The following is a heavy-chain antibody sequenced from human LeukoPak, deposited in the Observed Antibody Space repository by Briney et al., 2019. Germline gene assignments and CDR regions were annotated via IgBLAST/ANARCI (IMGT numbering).Heavy chain of an antibody. D-gene: IGHD6-13*01. J-gene: IGHJ4*02. V-gene: IGHV4-59*01. CDR1: GGSISSYY. CDR2: IYYSGST. CDR3: ARDGGGQQQLVRYDY. Sequence: SETLSLTCTVSGGSISSYYWSWIRQPPGEGLEWIGYIYYSGSTNYNPSLKSRVTISVDTSKNQFSLKLSSVTAADTAVYYCARDGGGQQQLVRYDYWGQGTLVTVSS.